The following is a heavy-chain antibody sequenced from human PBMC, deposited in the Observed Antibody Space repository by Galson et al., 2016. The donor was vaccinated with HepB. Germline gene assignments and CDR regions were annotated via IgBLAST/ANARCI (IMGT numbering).Heavy chain of an antibody. CDR2: IDWDHDT. J-gene: IGHJ4*02. CDR3: ARSRGDYHGSGSYDGFDY. V-gene: IGHV2-70*04. D-gene: IGHD3-10*01. CDR1: GFSLSTVGMR. Sequence: PALVKPTQTPTLTCTFSGFSLSTVGMRMGWVRQPPGKALEWLARIDWDHDTFYNTSLKTRLTISKDTSKDQVVLTMTDVDPVDTATYYCARSRGDYHGSGSYDGFDYWGQGTLVTVSS.